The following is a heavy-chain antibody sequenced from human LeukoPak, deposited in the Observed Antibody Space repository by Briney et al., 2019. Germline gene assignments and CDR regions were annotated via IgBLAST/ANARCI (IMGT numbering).Heavy chain of an antibody. Sequence: GGSLRLSCAASGFTFSCYGLSWVRQAPGKGLEWVSAISGSGGSTYYADSVKGRFTISRDNAKNSLYLQMNSLRADDTAVYYCARILRFLEWLGPTTYYSDYWGQGTLVTVSS. CDR3: ARILRFLEWLGPTTYYSDY. J-gene: IGHJ4*02. D-gene: IGHD3-3*01. CDR1: GFTFSCYG. V-gene: IGHV3-23*01. CDR2: ISGSGGST.